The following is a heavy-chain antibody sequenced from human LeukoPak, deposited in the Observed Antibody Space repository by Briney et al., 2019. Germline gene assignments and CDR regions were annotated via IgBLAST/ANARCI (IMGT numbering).Heavy chain of an antibody. CDR2: INSDGSST. J-gene: IGHJ6*03. Sequence: GGSLRLSCAASGFTFSSYWVHWVRQAPGKGLVWVSRINSDGSSTSYADSVKGRFTISRDNAKNTLYLQMNSLRAEDTAVYYCARGGYSGYDYYYYYYYMDAWGKGTTVTVSS. D-gene: IGHD5-12*01. CDR1: GFTFSSYW. V-gene: IGHV3-74*01. CDR3: ARGGYSGYDYYYYYYYMDA.